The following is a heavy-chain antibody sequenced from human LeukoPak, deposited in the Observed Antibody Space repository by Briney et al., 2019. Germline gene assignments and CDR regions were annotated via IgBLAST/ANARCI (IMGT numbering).Heavy chain of an antibody. CDR1: GGSISSGDYY. D-gene: IGHD6-19*01. CDR3: ARAAVGVVDY. J-gene: IGHJ4*02. Sequence: SETLSLTCTVSGGSISSGDYYWSWIRQPPGKGLEWIGYIYYSGSTYCNPSLKSRVTISVDTSKNQFSLKLSSVTAADTAVYYCARAAVGVVDYWGQGTLVTVSS. CDR2: IYYSGST. V-gene: IGHV4-30-4*01.